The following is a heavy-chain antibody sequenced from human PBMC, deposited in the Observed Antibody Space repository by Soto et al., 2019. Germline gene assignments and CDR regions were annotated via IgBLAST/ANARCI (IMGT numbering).Heavy chain of an antibody. CDR3: ARSGSGSGWL. D-gene: IGHD6-19*01. Sequence: SETLSLTCTVSGGSVSSGRFYWSWIRQPPGKGLEWIGYIYYSGSTKYNPALRSRVTISVDTSKNQFSLKLTSVTAADTAVYFCARSGSGSGWLGGQGTLVTVSS. CDR1: GGSVSSGRFY. CDR2: IYYSGST. J-gene: IGHJ4*02. V-gene: IGHV4-61*01.